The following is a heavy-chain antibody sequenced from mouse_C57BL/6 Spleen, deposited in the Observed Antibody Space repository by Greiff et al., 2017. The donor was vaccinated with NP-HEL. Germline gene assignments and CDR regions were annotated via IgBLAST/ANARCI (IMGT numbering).Heavy chain of an antibody. CDR1: GYSITSGYY. CDR2: ISYDGSN. D-gene: IGHD2-4*01. V-gene: IGHV3-6*01. J-gene: IGHJ3*01. Sequence: EVKLQESGPGLVKPSQSLSLTCSVTGYSITSGYYWNWIRQFPGNKLEWMGYISYDGSNNYNPSLKNRISITRDTSKNQFFLKLNSVTTEDTATYYCAREGDYDYDETYWGQGTLVTVSA. CDR3: AREGDYDYDETY.